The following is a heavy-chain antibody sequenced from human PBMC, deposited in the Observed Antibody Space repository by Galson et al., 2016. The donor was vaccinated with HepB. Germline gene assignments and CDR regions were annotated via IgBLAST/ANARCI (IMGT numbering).Heavy chain of an antibody. D-gene: IGHD6-6*01. CDR1: GGTFSSYA. J-gene: IGHJ6*02. V-gene: IGHV1-69*10. CDR2: IIPILGVA. CDR3: AGHEYSRTSDQNYYYAMNG. Sequence: SVKVSCKASGGTFSSYAISWVRQAPGQGLEWMGGIIPILGVANYAEKFQGRVTITADKSTSTAYMELTSLRSEDTAVYFCAGHEYSRTSDQNYYYAMNGWGQGTTVTVSS.